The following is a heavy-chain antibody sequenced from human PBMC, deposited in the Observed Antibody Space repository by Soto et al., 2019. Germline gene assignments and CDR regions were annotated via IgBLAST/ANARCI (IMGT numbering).Heavy chain of an antibody. Sequence: QVQLVQSGAEVKKPGASVKVSCKASGYTFTTYDNNWVRQATGQGLEWMGWMNPNSGNTGYAQKFQDRVTMTRNTSINTAYLELSSLRSDDTAVYYCARGPYCSRTTGCRRWVWFDTWGQGTLVTVSS. CDR2: MNPNSGNT. CDR3: ARGPYCSRTTGCRRWVWFDT. D-gene: IGHD2-2*01. CDR1: GYTFTTYD. J-gene: IGHJ5*02. V-gene: IGHV1-8*01.